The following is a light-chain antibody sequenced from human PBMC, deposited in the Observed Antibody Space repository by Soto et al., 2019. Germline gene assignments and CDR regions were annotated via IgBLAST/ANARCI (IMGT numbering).Light chain of an antibody. CDR3: CSYAGSHTVV. CDR2: EAR. V-gene: IGLV2-23*02. CDR1: SSDVGNYNL. Sequence: QSALTQPASVSGSPGQSITISCTGTSSDVGNYNLVSWYQQHPGRAPRLLIYEARKRPSGASNRFSGSKSGNTASLTISGLQAEDEADYYCCSYAGSHTVVFGTGTKLTVL. J-gene: IGLJ1*01.